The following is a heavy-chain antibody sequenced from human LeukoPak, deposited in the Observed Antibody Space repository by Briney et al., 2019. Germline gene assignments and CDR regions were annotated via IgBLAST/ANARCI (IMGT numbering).Heavy chain of an antibody. CDR3: ARSPGSYGYEGLDY. Sequence: GGSLRLSCAASGFTFSNYGMHWVRQAPGKGLEWVAVIWYDGSNKYYADSVKGRITISRDNSKKTLYLQMNSLRAEDTAVYYCARSPGSYGYEGLDYWGQGTLVTVSS. J-gene: IGHJ4*02. V-gene: IGHV3-33*01. D-gene: IGHD3-16*01. CDR2: IWYDGSNK. CDR1: GFTFSNYG.